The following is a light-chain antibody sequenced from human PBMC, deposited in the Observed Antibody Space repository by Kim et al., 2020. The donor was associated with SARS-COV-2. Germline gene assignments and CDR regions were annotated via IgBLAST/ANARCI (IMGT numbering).Light chain of an antibody. CDR1: QSVSTN. V-gene: IGKV3-15*01. CDR2: GAS. J-gene: IGKJ1*01. CDR3: QQYNKWPRT. Sequence: EIVMTQSPATLSVSPGERATLSCRASQSVSTNLAWYQQKRGQAPRLLISGASARATGIPARFSGSGSETEFTLTISSLQSEDFAVYYCQQYNKWPRTFGQGTKVDIK.